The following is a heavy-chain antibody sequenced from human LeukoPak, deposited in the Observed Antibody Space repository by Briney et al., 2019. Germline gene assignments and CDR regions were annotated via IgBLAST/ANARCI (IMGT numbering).Heavy chain of an antibody. J-gene: IGHJ6*03. CDR3: ARGNPFGFWSGYPNYYYYMDV. Sequence: PSQTLSLTCTVSGGSISSGSYYWSWIRQPAGKGLEWIGRIYTSGSTNYNPSLKSRVTISVDTSKNQFSLKLSSVTAADTAVYYCARGNPFGFWSGYPNYYYYMDVWGKGTTVTVSS. CDR1: GGSISSGSYY. D-gene: IGHD3-3*01. V-gene: IGHV4-61*02. CDR2: IYTSGST.